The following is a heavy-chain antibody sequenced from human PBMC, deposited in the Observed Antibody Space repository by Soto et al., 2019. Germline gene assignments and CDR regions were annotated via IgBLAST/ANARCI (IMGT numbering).Heavy chain of an antibody. CDR3: ARVGSSGWYND. CDR2: IYHSGTT. V-gene: IGHV4-4*02. CDR1: GGSISSSNW. J-gene: IGHJ4*02. D-gene: IGHD6-19*01. Sequence: QVQLQESGPGLVKPSGTLSLTCAVSGGSISSSNWWSWVRQPPGKGLEWIGEIYHSGTTNYNPSLKSRFTLLVENYNNHFDVKQSGVTAAGTAVYFCARVGSSGWYNDWGQGTLVTVSS.